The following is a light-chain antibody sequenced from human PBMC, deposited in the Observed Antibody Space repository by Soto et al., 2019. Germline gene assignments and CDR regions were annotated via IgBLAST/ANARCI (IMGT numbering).Light chain of an antibody. J-gene: IGLJ1*01. V-gene: IGLV2-14*01. CDR2: EAT. Sequence: QSALTQPASMSGSPGQSITIACTGTISDIARYNFVSWYQHHPGKAPKLIIYEATKRPSGVSYRFSGSKSGNTASLTISGLQAEDEADYYCTSYTITSPYVFGTGTKVTV. CDR3: TSYTITSPYV. CDR1: ISDIARYNF.